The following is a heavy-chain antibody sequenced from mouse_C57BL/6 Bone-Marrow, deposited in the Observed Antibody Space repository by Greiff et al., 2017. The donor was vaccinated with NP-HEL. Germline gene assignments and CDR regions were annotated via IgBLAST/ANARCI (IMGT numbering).Heavy chain of an antibody. D-gene: IGHD2-3*01. Sequence: QVQLKQPGAELVKPGASVKLSCKASGYTFTSYWMHWVKQRPGQGLEWIGMIHPNSGSTNYNEKFKSKATLTVDKSSSTAYMQLSSLTSEDSAVYYCAREGVYDPWFAYWGQGTLVTVSA. CDR1: GYTFTSYW. V-gene: IGHV1-64*01. J-gene: IGHJ3*01. CDR2: IHPNSGST. CDR3: AREGVYDPWFAY.